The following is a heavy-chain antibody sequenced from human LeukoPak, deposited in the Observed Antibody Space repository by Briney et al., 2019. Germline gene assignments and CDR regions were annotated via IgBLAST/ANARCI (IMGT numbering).Heavy chain of an antibody. CDR3: ARVSVRGVLPPYFDY. Sequence: GGSLRLSCSASGFTFTSYDMHWVRQAPGKGLEWVAFIRYDGSNKYYADSVKGRFTISRDNSKNSLYLQMNSLRAEDTAVYYCARVSVRGVLPPYFDYWGQGTLVTVSS. J-gene: IGHJ4*02. V-gene: IGHV3-30*02. CDR1: GFTFTSYD. CDR2: IRYDGSNK. D-gene: IGHD3-10*01.